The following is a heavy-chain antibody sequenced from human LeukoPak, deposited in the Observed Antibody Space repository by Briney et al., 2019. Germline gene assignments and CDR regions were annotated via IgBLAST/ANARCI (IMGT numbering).Heavy chain of an antibody. J-gene: IGHJ4*02. CDR2: IDPSDSYT. Sequence: GESLKISCQGSGYSFTNYWITWVRQMPGKGLEWMGRIDPSDSYTKYSPSFQGHVTISADKSISTAYLQWSSLKASDTTMYYCARLGVYSGSYYYFDYWGQGTLVTVSS. CDR1: GYSFTNYW. CDR3: ARLGVYSGSYYYFDY. D-gene: IGHD1-26*01. V-gene: IGHV5-10-1*01.